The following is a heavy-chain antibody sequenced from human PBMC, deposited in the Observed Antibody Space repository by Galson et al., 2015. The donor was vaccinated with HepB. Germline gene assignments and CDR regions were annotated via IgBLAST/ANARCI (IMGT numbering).Heavy chain of an antibody. CDR1: GFTFSSYA. CDR2: ISYDGSNK. D-gene: IGHD3-3*01. CDR3: ARDREGRFLEWSNKWYYGMDV. J-gene: IGHJ6*02. V-gene: IGHV3-30-3*01. Sequence: SLRLSCAASGFTFSSYAMHWVRQAPGKGLEWVAVISYDGSNKYYADSVKGRFTISRDNSKNTLYLQMNSLRAEDTAVYYCARDREGRFLEWSNKWYYGMDVWGQGTTVTVSS.